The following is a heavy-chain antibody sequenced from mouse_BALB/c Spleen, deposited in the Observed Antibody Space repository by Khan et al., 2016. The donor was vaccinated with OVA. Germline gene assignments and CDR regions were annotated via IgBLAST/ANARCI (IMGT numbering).Heavy chain of an antibody. J-gene: IGHJ2*01. Sequence: VQLQQSGAELAKPGASVKMSCKASGYTFINYWILWVKQRPGQGLEWIGYINPSTGYTEYNQNFKDKATLTADKSYSTAYMQLSSLTSEDSAVYDCARRGLRWDFDYWGQGTTLTVSS. CDR1: GYTFINYW. V-gene: IGHV1-7*01. CDR2: INPSTGYT. CDR3: ARRGLRWDFDY. D-gene: IGHD1-1*01.